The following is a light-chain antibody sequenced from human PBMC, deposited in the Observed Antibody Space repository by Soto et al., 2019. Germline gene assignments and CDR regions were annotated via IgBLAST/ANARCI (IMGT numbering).Light chain of an antibody. V-gene: IGKV3-11*01. Sequence: EIVLTQSTATLSLSPGERATLSCRASQSVSSYLAWYQQKPGQAPRLLIYDASNRATGIPARFSGSGSGTDFTLTISSLEPEDFAVDYCQQRSNWPPSFGQGTKLEIK. CDR3: QQRSNWPPS. CDR2: DAS. CDR1: QSVSSY. J-gene: IGKJ2*01.